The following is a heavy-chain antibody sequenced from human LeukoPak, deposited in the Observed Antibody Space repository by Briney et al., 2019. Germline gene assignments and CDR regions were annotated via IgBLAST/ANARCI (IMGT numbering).Heavy chain of an antibody. V-gene: IGHV1-69*02. CDR1: GGTFSSYT. CDR2: IIPILGIA. Sequence: SVKVSCKASGGTFSSYTISWVRQAPGQGLEWMGRIIPILGIANYAQKFQGRVTITADKSTSTAYMELSSLRSEDTAVYYCARGDCGGDCPLDYWGQGTLVTVSS. D-gene: IGHD2-21*02. CDR3: ARGDCGGDCPLDY. J-gene: IGHJ4*02.